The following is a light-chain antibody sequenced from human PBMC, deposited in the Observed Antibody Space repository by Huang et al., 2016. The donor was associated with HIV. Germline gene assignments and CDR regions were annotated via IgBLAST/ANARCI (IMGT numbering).Light chain of an antibody. CDR3: QQYNNWPPYT. Sequence: EIVMTQSPATLSVSPGERAALSCRASQSITTNLAWYQQKPGEAPRLLIYGASNRASGIAARFSGSGSGTEFTLTISSLQSEDFALYYCQQYNNWPPYTFGQGTKLEIK. V-gene: IGKV3-15*01. J-gene: IGKJ2*01. CDR1: QSITTN. CDR2: GAS.